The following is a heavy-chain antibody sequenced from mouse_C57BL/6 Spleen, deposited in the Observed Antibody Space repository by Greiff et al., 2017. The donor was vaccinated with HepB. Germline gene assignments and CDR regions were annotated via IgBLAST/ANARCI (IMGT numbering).Heavy chain of an antibody. CDR2: ISDGGSYT. V-gene: IGHV5-4*03. D-gene: IGHD1-1*01. Sequence: DVKLVESGGGLVKPGGSLKLSCAASGFTFSSYAMSWVRQTPEKRLEWVATISDGGSYTYYPDNVKGRVTISRDNAKNNLYLQMSHLKSEDTAMYYCARSPSYGSSLWYFDVWGTGTTVTVSS. J-gene: IGHJ1*03. CDR3: ARSPSYGSSLWYFDV. CDR1: GFTFSSYA.